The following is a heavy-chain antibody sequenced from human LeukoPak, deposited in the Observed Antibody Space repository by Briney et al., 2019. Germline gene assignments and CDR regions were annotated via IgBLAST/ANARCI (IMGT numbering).Heavy chain of an antibody. Sequence: GGSRRLSCAASGFTVSSNYMSWVRQAPGKGLEWVSVIYSGGSTYYADSVKGRFTISRDNSKNTLYLQMNSLRAEDTAVYYCARDLYGDFHFTFDYWGQGTLVTVSS. CDR3: ARDLYGDFHFTFDY. V-gene: IGHV3-53*01. CDR1: GFTVSSNY. D-gene: IGHD4-17*01. CDR2: IYSGGST. J-gene: IGHJ4*02.